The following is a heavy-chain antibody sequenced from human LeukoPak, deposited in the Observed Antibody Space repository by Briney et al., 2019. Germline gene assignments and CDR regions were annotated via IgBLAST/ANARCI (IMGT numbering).Heavy chain of an antibody. CDR2: IYYSGST. CDR1: GGSISSYY. V-gene: IGHV4-59*08. Sequence: SETLSLTCTVSGGSISSYYWSWIRQPPGKGLEWIGYIYYSGSTYYNPSLKSRVTISVDTSKNQFSLKLSSVTAADTAVYYCARLAARLSFDYWGQGTLVTVSS. D-gene: IGHD6-6*01. J-gene: IGHJ4*02. CDR3: ARLAARLSFDY.